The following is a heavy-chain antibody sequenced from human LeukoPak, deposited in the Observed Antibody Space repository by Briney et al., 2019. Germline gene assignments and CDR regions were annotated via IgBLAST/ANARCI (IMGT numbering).Heavy chain of an antibody. D-gene: IGHD2-2*01. CDR2: ISGSGGST. Sequence: GGSLRLSCAASGFTFSSYAMSWVRQAPGKGLEWVSAISGSGGSTYYADSVKGRFTISRDNSKSTLYLQMNSLRAEDTAVYYCAKGSVVVVPAASVDYWGQGTLVTVSS. CDR3: AKGSVVVVPAASVDY. J-gene: IGHJ4*02. V-gene: IGHV3-23*01. CDR1: GFTFSSYA.